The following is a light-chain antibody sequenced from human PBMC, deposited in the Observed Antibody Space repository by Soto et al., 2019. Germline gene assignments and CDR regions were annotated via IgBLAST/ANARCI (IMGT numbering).Light chain of an antibody. V-gene: IGKV1-39*01. CDR1: QSITSY. CDR3: QQSHSTPRT. CDR2: AAS. J-gene: IGKJ1*01. Sequence: DIQMTQSPSSLSASVGDRITITCRASQSITSYLNWYQQKPGKAPKLLIYAASSLQSGVPSRFSGSGSGTDFTLTISSLQAEDFATYYCQQSHSTPRTFGQGTKVEIK.